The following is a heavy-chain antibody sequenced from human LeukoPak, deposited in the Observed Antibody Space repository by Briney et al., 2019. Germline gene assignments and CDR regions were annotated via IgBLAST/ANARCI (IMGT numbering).Heavy chain of an antibody. CDR2: IYTSGST. Sequence: SETLSLTCTVSGYSISSDYYWGWIRQPAGKGLEWIGRIYTSGSTNYNPSLKSRVTMSVDTSKSQFSLKLRSVTAADTAVYYCARDSIGWGQGTLVTVSS. V-gene: IGHV4-4*07. J-gene: IGHJ4*02. D-gene: IGHD2/OR15-2a*01. CDR3: ARDSIG. CDR1: GYSISSDYY.